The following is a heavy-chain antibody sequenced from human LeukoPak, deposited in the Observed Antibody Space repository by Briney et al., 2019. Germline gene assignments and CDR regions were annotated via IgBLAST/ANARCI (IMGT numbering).Heavy chain of an antibody. Sequence: SETLSLTCAVYGGSFSGYYWSWIRQPPGKGLEWIGETNHSGSTNYNPSLKSRVTISVDTSKNQFSLKLSSVTAADTAVYYCARGSVSSWHYYYYYMDVWGKGTTVTVSS. CDR1: GGSFSGYY. D-gene: IGHD6-13*01. V-gene: IGHV4-34*01. CDR2: TNHSGST. J-gene: IGHJ6*03. CDR3: ARGSVSSWHYYYYYMDV.